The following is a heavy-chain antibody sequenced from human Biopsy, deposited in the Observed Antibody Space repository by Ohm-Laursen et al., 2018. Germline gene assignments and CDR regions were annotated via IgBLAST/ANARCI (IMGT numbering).Heavy chain of an antibody. CDR3: ARDYDTSGYYYVS. V-gene: IGHV4-39*01. J-gene: IGHJ5*02. Sequence: TLSLTCFVSGGSISNNNYYWGWIRQPPGKGLEWIGSIFYRGSTHYKPPLKSRVNISVDTSKNQFALKLNSLTAADTAVYYCARDYDTSGYYYVSWGQGTLVTVSS. CDR1: GGSISNNNYY. CDR2: IFYRGST. D-gene: IGHD3-22*01.